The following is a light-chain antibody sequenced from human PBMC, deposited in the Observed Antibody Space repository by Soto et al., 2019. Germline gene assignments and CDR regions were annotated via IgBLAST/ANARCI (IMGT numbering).Light chain of an antibody. V-gene: IGLV4-69*01. Sequence: QSVLTQSPSASASLGASVKLTCTLSSGHSSYAIAWHQQQPEKGPRYLMKLNSDGSHSKGDGIPHRFSGSSSGAERYLTISSLQSEHEADYYCQTWGTGLYVVFGGGTMLTVL. CDR1: SGHSSYA. J-gene: IGLJ2*01. CDR3: QTWGTGLYVV. CDR2: LNSDGSH.